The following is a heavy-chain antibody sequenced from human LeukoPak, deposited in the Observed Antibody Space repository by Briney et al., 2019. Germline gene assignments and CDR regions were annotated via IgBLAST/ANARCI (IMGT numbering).Heavy chain of an antibody. CDR2: IYYSGST. V-gene: IGHV4-30-4*01. D-gene: IGHD1-26*01. CDR1: GGSISSGDYY. J-gene: IGHJ4*02. Sequence: SETLSLTCTVSGGSISSGDYYWSWIRQPPGKGLEWIGYIYYSGSTYYNPSLKSRVTISVDTSKNQFSLKLSSVTAADTAVYYCARESGGSSHFDYWGQGTLVTVSS. CDR3: ARESGGSSHFDY.